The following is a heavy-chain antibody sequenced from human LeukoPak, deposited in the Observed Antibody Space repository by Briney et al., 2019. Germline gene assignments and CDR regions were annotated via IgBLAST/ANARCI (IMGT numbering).Heavy chain of an antibody. CDR2: IYHSGST. Sequence: PGGSLRLSCAASGFTFSSYWMSWVRQAPGKGLEWIGEIYHSGSTNYNPSLKSRVTISVDKSKNQFSLKLSSVTAADTAVYYCARRYCSGGSCYEIDYWGQGTLVTVSS. CDR3: ARRYCSGGSCYEIDY. V-gene: IGHV4-4*02. CDR1: GFTFSSYW. J-gene: IGHJ4*02. D-gene: IGHD2-15*01.